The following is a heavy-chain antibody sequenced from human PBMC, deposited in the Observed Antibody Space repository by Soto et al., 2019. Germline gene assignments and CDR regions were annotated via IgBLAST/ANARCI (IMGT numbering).Heavy chain of an antibody. J-gene: IGHJ4*02. CDR2: IWYDGSNK. Sequence: QVQLVESGGGVVQPGRSLRLSCAASGFTFSSYGMHWVRQAPGKGLEWVAVIWYDGSNKYYADSVKGRFTIPRDNSKNTLYLQMNSLRAEDTAVYYCARGGLAAPEPDYWGQGTLVTVSS. V-gene: IGHV3-33*01. D-gene: IGHD6-13*01. CDR3: ARGGLAAPEPDY. CDR1: GFTFSSYG.